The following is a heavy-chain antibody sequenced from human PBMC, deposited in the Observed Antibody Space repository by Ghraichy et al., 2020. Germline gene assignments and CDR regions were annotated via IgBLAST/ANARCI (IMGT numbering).Heavy chain of an antibody. CDR2: ISAHNGDT. D-gene: IGHD3-16*01. J-gene: IGHJ4*02. CDR1: GYAFSTSG. Sequence: ASVKVSCKASGYAFSTSGVSWVRQAPGQGLEWVGWISAHNGDTNYSEKFQGRATMTTDTSTSTAYMEVRSLTSDDTAVYYCARDYDYIWGTWGQGTLVTVYS. V-gene: IGHV1-18*01. CDR3: ARDYDYIWGT.